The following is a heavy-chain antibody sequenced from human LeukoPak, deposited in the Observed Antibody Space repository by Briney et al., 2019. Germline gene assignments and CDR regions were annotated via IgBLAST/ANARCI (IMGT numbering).Heavy chain of an antibody. D-gene: IGHD3-22*01. CDR3: AKRGVVIRVILVGFHKEAYYFDS. Sequence: TGGSLRLSCAASGFTFSSYEMNWVRQAPGKGLEWVSYISSSGSTIYYADSVKGRFTISRDNPKNTLYLQMNSLRAEDTAVYFCAKRGVVIRVILVGFHKEAYYFDSWGQGALVTVSS. V-gene: IGHV3-48*03. J-gene: IGHJ4*02. CDR2: ISSSGSTI. CDR1: GFTFSSYE.